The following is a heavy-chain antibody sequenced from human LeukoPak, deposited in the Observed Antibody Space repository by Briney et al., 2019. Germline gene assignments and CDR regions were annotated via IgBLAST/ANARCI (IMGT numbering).Heavy chain of an antibody. Sequence: TGGSLRLSCEASGFTFSSHGMHWVRQPPGKGLEWIGEINHSGSTNYNPSLKSRVTISVDTSKNQFSLKLSSVTAADTAVYYRARRRYDILTGYVNYYYYMDVWGKGTTVTISS. CDR1: GFTFSSHG. CDR2: INHSGST. CDR3: ARRRYDILTGYVNYYYYMDV. J-gene: IGHJ6*03. V-gene: IGHV4-34*01. D-gene: IGHD3-9*01.